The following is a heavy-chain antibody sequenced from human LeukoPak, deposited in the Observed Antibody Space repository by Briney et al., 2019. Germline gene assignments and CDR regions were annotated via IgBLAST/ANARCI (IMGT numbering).Heavy chain of an antibody. CDR1: GFTFSSYG. Sequence: GGSLRLSCAASGFTFSSYGMHWVRQAPGKGLEWVAVIWYDGSNKYYADPVKGRFTISRDNSKNTLYLQMNSLRAEDTAVYYCAREWDSWFGELLRYYYYGMDVWGQGTTVTVSS. CDR3: AREWDSWFGELLRYYYYGMDV. V-gene: IGHV3-33*01. J-gene: IGHJ6*02. CDR2: IWYDGSNK. D-gene: IGHD3-10*01.